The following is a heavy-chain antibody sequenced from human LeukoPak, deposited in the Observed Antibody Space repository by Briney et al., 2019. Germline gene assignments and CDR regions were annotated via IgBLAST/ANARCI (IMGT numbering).Heavy chain of an antibody. V-gene: IGHV4-31*03. CDR1: GGSISSGCYY. CDR3: ARVSSSGYYYVDY. J-gene: IGHJ4*02. CDR2: MYYSGST. D-gene: IGHD3-22*01. Sequence: SETLSLTCTVSGGSISSGCYYWTWIRQHPGKGLEWIGYMYYSGSTYYNPSLKSRVTISVDTSKNQFSLKLSSVTAADTAVYYCARVSSSGYYYVDYWGQGTLVTVSS.